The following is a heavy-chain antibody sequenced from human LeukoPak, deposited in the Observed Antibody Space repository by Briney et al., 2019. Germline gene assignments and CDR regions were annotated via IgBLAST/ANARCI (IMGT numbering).Heavy chain of an antibody. V-gene: IGHV3-30-3*01. Sequence: GRSLRLSCAASGFTFSSYAMHWVRQAPGKGLEWVAVISYDGSNKYYADSVKGRFTISRDNSKNTLYLQMNSLRAEDTAVYYCANPWGPGWYFDLWGRGTLVTVSS. J-gene: IGHJ2*01. D-gene: IGHD7-27*01. CDR3: ANPWGPGWYFDL. CDR2: ISYDGSNK. CDR1: GFTFSSYA.